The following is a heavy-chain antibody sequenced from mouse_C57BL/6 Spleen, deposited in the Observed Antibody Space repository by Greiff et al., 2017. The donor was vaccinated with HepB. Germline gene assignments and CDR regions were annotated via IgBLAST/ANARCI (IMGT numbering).Heavy chain of an antibody. CDR2: IHPNSGST. CDR1: GYTFTSYW. CDR3: ASYGSSAYYAMDY. Sequence: QVQLQQPGAELVKPGASVKLSCKASGYTFTSYWMHWVKQRPGQGLEWIGMIHPNSGSTNNNEKFKSKATLTVDKSSSTAYMQLSSLTSEDSAVYYCASYGSSAYYAMDYWGQGTSVTVSS. V-gene: IGHV1-64*01. J-gene: IGHJ4*01. D-gene: IGHD1-1*01.